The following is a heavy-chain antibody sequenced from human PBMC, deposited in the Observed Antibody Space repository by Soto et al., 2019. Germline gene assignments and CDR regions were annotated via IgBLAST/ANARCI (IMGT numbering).Heavy chain of an antibody. D-gene: IGHD6-13*01. V-gene: IGHV3-33*01. CDR2: IWYDGSDK. Sequence: QVQLVESGGGVVQPGRSLRLSCAASGFTFSNHAMHWVRQAPGKGLEWVAQIWYDGSDKNYADSMKGRFTVSRDSPNKTLFLQMNILRVEDTAVYYSARDGQHLAPYAVDISRQGTRVTVSS. CDR3: ARDGQHLAPYAVDI. CDR1: GFTFSNHA. J-gene: IGHJ3*02.